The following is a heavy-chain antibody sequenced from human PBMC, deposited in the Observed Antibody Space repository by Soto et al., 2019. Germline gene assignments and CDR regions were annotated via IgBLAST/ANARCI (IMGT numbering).Heavy chain of an antibody. CDR2: IWYDGSNK. D-gene: IGHD3-10*01. Sequence: QVQLVESGGGVVQPGRSLRLSCAASGFTFSSYGMHWVRQAPGKGLEWVAVIWYDGSNKYYADSVKGRFTISRDNSKNTLYLQMNSLRAEDTAVYYCARARRATIVRGVIIGDDAFYIWGQGKMVTVSS. J-gene: IGHJ3*02. CDR1: GFTFSSYG. V-gene: IGHV3-33*01. CDR3: ARARRATIVRGVIIGDDAFYI.